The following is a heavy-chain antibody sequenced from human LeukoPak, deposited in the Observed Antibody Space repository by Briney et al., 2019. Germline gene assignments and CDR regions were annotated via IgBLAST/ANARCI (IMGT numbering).Heavy chain of an antibody. D-gene: IGHD1-26*01. J-gene: IGHJ5*02. CDR2: IYYSGST. Sequence: SETLSLTCTVSGGSISSSSYYWGWIRQPPGKGLEWIGSIYYSGSTNYNPSLKSRVTISVDTSKNQFSLKLSSVTAADTAVYYCARSQVARWELLGGHWFDPWGQGTLVTVSS. CDR3: ARSQVARWELLGGHWFDP. CDR1: GGSISSSSYY. V-gene: IGHV4-39*07.